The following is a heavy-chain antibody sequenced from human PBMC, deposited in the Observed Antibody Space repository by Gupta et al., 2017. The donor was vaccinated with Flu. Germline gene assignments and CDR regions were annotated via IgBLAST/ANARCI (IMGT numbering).Heavy chain of an antibody. V-gene: IGHV3-23*01. CDR3: AKGRSTTGTTRIAFDI. Sequence: EVQLLESGGGLVPPGGSLRFSCAASVFPFSSSAMSWVRPVPGKGLEWVSGNSGSSGGTNYADSVKGRFTISRDNSKNTLYLQMNSLRAEDTAVYHCAKGRSTTGTTRIAFDIWGQGTMVTGSS. D-gene: IGHD1-1*01. CDR1: VFPFSSSA. CDR2: NSGSSGGT. J-gene: IGHJ3*02.